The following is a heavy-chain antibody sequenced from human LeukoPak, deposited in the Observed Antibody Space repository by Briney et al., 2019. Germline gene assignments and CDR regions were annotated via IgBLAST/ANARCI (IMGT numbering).Heavy chain of an antibody. J-gene: IGHJ4*02. V-gene: IGHV4-31*03. Sequence: ETSQTLSLTCTVSGGSISSGGYYWSRIRQHPGKGLEWIGYIYYSGSTYYNPSLKSRVTISVDTSKNQFSLKLSSVTAADTAVYYCARGEHYYDSSGYYYWGQGTLVTVSS. CDR2: IYYSGST. CDR3: ARGEHYYDSSGYYY. D-gene: IGHD3-22*01. CDR1: GGSISSGGYY.